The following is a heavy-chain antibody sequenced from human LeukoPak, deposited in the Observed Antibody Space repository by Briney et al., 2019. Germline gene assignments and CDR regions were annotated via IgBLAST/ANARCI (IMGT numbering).Heavy chain of an antibody. D-gene: IGHD3-16*02. Sequence: GGSLRLSCAASGFTFSSYGMHWVRQAPGKGLEWVAVIWYDGSNKYYADSVKGRFTISRDNSKNTLYLQMNSLRAEDTAVYYCARGYDYVWGSYRYTENPFDYWGQGTLVTVSS. CDR2: IWYDGSNK. CDR1: GFTFSSYG. J-gene: IGHJ4*02. V-gene: IGHV3-33*01. CDR3: ARGYDYVWGSYRYTENPFDY.